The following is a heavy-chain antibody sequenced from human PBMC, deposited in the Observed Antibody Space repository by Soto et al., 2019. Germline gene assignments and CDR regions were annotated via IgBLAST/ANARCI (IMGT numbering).Heavy chain of an antibody. CDR3: AREGHFYDSSGYFDS. CDR2: INYGGTT. Sequence: SETLSLTCSVSGGSIGSYYWSWIRQPPGKGLEWIGYINYGGTTSHNPSLEGRVTISLDRSKNQFSLRLTSVTAADTAVYYCAREGHFYDSSGYFDSWGQGIQVTVSS. V-gene: IGHV4-59*12. J-gene: IGHJ4*02. D-gene: IGHD3-22*01. CDR1: GGSIGSYY.